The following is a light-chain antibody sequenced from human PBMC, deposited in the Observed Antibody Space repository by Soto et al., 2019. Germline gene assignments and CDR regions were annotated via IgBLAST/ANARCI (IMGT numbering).Light chain of an antibody. V-gene: IGKV1D-12*01. CDR3: QQADSFPLT. J-gene: IGKJ4*01. Sequence: DIQMTQSPSSVSASVGDRVIITCRASQDMSSWLAWYQQKAGEAPKLLIFAASRLHSGVPSRFSGSVSGTDFTLTITNLQPEDFATYYCQQADSFPLTFGGGTKVEIK. CDR2: AAS. CDR1: QDMSSW.